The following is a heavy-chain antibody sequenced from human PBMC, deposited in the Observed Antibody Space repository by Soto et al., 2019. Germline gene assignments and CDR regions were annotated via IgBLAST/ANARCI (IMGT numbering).Heavy chain of an antibody. CDR3: VREEFEAGRRHFGC. CDR2: ISYGGNTE. CDR1: GFTFSTSA. Sequence: QVQVVESGGGVVQPGGSLRLSCAASGFTFSTSAMHWVRQAPGKGLEWMAAISYGGNTEYYADSVKGRFTVSRDISESTLYLQMNGLITEDTAVYYRVREEFEAGRRHFGCWGQGPLVSVAS. J-gene: IGHJ4*02. D-gene: IGHD6-13*01. V-gene: IGHV3-30-3*01.